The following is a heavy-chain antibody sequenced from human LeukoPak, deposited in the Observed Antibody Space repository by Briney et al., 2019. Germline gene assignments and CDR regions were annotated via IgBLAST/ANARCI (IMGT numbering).Heavy chain of an antibody. D-gene: IGHD4-17*01. CDR2: ISYDGSNK. Sequence: QAGGSLRLSCAASGFTFSSYGMHWVRQAPGKGLEWVAVISYDGSNKYYADSVKGRFTISRDNSKNTLYLQMNSLRAEDTAVYYCAKGRVYGVYYGMDVWGQGTTVTVSS. CDR1: GFTFSSYG. V-gene: IGHV3-30*18. CDR3: AKGRVYGVYYGMDV. J-gene: IGHJ6*02.